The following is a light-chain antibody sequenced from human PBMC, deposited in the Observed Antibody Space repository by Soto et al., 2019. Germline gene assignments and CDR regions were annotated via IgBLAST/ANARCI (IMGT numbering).Light chain of an antibody. CDR3: NSYTSSSTFG. CDR1: SSDVGGYNY. CDR2: EVS. V-gene: IGLV2-14*01. Sequence: QSALTQPASVSGSPGQSITISCTGTSSDVGGYNYVSWYQHHPGKAPELMMYEVSNRPSGVSNRFSGSRSGNTASLTISGLQSEDEAEYYCNSYTSSSTFGFGTGTKLTVL. J-gene: IGLJ1*01.